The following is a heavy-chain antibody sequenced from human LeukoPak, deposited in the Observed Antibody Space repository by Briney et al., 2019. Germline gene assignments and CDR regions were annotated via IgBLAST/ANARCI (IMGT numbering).Heavy chain of an antibody. J-gene: IGHJ6*02. D-gene: IGHD3-10*01. V-gene: IGHV4-34*01. Sequence: SETLSLTCAVYGGSFSGYYWSWIRQPPGKGLEWIGEINHSGSTNYNPSLKSRVTISVDTSKNQFSLKLSSVIAADTAVYYCARGPRLWFGENYYYYGMDVWGQGTTVTVSS. CDR2: INHSGST. CDR1: GGSFSGYY. CDR3: ARGPRLWFGENYYYYGMDV.